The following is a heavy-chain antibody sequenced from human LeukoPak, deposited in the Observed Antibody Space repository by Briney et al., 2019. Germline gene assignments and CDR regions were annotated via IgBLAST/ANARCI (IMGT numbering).Heavy chain of an antibody. CDR3: LRVSGSGFTTGLRFDP. Sequence: ASVKVSCKTSGFNLSDYYIHWVRQAPGQGLEWMGWLSPNTGVTNYAPKFQGKVTMTRDTSINTAFMELNRLTSDDTATFYCLRVSGSGFTTGLRFDPWGQGTLVTVSS. J-gene: IGHJ5*02. CDR2: LSPNTGVT. CDR1: GFNLSDYY. D-gene: IGHD1-1*01. V-gene: IGHV1-2*02.